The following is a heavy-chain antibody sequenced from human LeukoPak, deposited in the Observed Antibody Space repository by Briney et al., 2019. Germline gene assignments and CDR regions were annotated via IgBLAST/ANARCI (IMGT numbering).Heavy chain of an antibody. V-gene: IGHV4-34*01. CDR1: GGSFRGYY. CDR2: INHSGST. D-gene: IGHD1-26*01. Sequence: SETLSLTCAVYGGSFRGYYWSWIRQPPGKGLEWIGEINHSGSTNYNPSLKSRVTISVDTSKNQFSLKLSSVTAADTAVYYCASSGTNFDYWGQGTLVTVSS. J-gene: IGHJ4*02. CDR3: ASSGTNFDY.